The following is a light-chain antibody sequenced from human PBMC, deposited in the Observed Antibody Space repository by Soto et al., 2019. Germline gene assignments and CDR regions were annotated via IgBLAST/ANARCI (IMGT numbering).Light chain of an antibody. CDR2: LNSDGSH. CDR3: QTWVTGIQV. CDR1: SGHTDYA. J-gene: IGLJ3*02. V-gene: IGLV4-69*01. Sequence: QSVLTQSPSASASLGASVKLTCTLSSGHTDYAIAWHQQPPEKGPRYLMKLNSDGSHSKGDGIPDRFSGSSSGAERYLTISSLQSEDEADYYCQTWVTGIQVFGGGTKLTVL.